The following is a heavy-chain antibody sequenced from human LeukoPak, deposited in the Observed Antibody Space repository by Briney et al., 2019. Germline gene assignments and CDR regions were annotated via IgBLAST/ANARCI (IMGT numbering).Heavy chain of an antibody. CDR1: GFTFDDYG. Sequence: GGSLRLSCAASGFTFDDYGMSWVRQAPGKGLEWVSGINWNGGSTGYADSVKGRFTISRDNAKNSLYLQMNSLRAEDTALYYCARQGTLGYDFWSGYYRYHYYYYYYMDVWAKGPRSPSP. V-gene: IGHV3-20*04. CDR3: ARQGTLGYDFWSGYYRYHYYYYYYMDV. D-gene: IGHD3-3*01. CDR2: INWNGGST. J-gene: IGHJ6*03.